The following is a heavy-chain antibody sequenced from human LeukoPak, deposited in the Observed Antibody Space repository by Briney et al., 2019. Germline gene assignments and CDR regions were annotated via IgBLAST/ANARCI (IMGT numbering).Heavy chain of an antibody. CDR1: GFTFDDYA. J-gene: IGHJ6*02. CDR3: AKDSGGGWFDYYYGMDV. Sequence: PGGSLRLSCEATGFTFDDYAMHWVRQAPGKGLEWVSGISWNSGSIGYADSVKGRFTISRDNAKNSLYLQMNSLRAEDTALYYCAKDSGGGWFDYYYGMDVWGQGTTVTVSS. D-gene: IGHD6-19*01. V-gene: IGHV3-9*01. CDR2: ISWNSGSI.